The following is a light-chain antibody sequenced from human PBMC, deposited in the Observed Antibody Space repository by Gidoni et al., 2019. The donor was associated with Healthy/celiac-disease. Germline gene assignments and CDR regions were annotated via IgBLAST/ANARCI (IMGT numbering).Light chain of an antibody. CDR1: QSISSY. V-gene: IGKV1-39*01. Sequence: DIQMTQSPSSLSASVGDRVTITCRASQSISSYLNWYQQKPGKAPKLLIYAASSLQSGVPSRFSGSGSGTDFTLTISSLQPEDFATYYCQQSYSTLPQLTFXGXTKVEIK. CDR2: AAS. J-gene: IGKJ4*01. CDR3: QQSYSTLPQLT.